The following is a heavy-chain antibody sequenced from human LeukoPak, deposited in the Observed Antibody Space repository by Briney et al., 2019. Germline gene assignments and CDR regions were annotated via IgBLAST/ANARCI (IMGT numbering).Heavy chain of an antibody. Sequence: GGSLRLSCAASGFTFSSYAMSWVRQAPGKGLEWVSAISGSGGSTYYADSVKGRFTISRDNSKNTLYLQMNSLRAEDTAVYYCAEDRFTMVRGVIITVFDYWGQGTLVTVSS. D-gene: IGHD3-10*01. CDR3: AEDRFTMVRGVIITVFDY. CDR1: GFTFSSYA. V-gene: IGHV3-23*01. J-gene: IGHJ4*02. CDR2: ISGSGGST.